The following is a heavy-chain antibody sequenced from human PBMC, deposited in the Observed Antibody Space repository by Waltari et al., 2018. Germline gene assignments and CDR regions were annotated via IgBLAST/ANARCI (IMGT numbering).Heavy chain of an antibody. V-gene: IGHV4-38-2*01. CDR1: GYSISSGYY. CDR2: IYHSGST. CDR3: ASLPGYCSGGSCYEADY. D-gene: IGHD2-15*01. J-gene: IGHJ4*02. Sequence: QVQLQESGPGLVKPSETLSLTCAASGYSISSGYYWSWIRRHPGKGLEWIGSIYHSGSTSYNPSLKSRVTISVDTSKNQFSLKLSSVTAADTAVYYCASLPGYCSGGSCYEADYWGQGTLVTVSS.